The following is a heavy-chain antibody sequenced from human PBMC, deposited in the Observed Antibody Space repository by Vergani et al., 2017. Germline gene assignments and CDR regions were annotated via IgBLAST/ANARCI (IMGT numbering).Heavy chain of an antibody. Sequence: EVQLVESGGGLVQPGGSLRLSCAASGFTFSSYWMSWVRQAPGKGLEWVANIKQDGREKYYVDSVKGRFTISRDNAKNSLYLQMNSLRAEDTAVYYCAGPQGTSAYYYGGFDYWGQGILVTVSS. CDR2: IKQDGREK. CDR1: GFTFSSYW. V-gene: IGHV3-7*01. J-gene: IGHJ4*02. CDR3: AGPQGTSAYYYGGFDY. D-gene: IGHD3-22*01.